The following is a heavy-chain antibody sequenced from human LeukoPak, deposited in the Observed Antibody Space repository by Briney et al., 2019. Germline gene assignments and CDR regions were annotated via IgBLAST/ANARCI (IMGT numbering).Heavy chain of an antibody. CDR2: IYYSGST. CDR1: GGSISSYY. D-gene: IGHD3-9*01. Sequence: SETLSLTCTVSGGSISSYYWSWIRQPPGKGLEWIGYIYYSGSTNYNPSLKSRVTISVDTSKNQFSLKLSSVTAADTAVYYCARESYDILTGYTLDYWGQGTLVTVSS. V-gene: IGHV4-59*12. J-gene: IGHJ4*02. CDR3: ARESYDILTGYTLDY.